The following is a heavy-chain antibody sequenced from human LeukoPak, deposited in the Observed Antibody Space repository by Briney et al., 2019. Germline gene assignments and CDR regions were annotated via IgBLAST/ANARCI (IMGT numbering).Heavy chain of an antibody. J-gene: IGHJ4*02. Sequence: GGSLRLSCAASGFTFSNYAMNWVRQAPGKGLEWVSYIRSTSSHIDYAGSVKGRFTISRDNAKNSVYLQMSSLRVEDTAVYYCARNNIFLDYWGQGILVTVSS. V-gene: IGHV3-21*01. D-gene: IGHD3-9*01. CDR2: IRSTSSHI. CDR1: GFTFSNYA. CDR3: ARNNIFLDY.